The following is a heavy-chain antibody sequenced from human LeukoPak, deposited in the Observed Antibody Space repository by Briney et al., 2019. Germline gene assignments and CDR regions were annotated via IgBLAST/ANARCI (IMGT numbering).Heavy chain of an antibody. Sequence: AASVKVSCKASGYTFTSYGISWVRQAPGQGLEWMGWISAYNGNTNYAQKLQGRVTMTTDTSTSTAYMELRSLRSQDTAVYYCARRSDYYDSSAYEWWGQGTLVTVSS. CDR2: ISAYNGNT. V-gene: IGHV1-18*01. D-gene: IGHD3-22*01. CDR3: ARRSDYYDSSAYEW. J-gene: IGHJ1*01. CDR1: GYTFTSYG.